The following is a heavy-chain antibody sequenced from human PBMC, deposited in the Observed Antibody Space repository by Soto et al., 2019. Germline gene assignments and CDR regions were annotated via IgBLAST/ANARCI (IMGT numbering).Heavy chain of an antibody. CDR2: ISAYNGNT. CDR3: ARVPERRQLLQH. J-gene: IGHJ1*01. Sequence: ASVKVSCKASGYTFTSYAMHWVRQAPGQRLEWMGWISAYNGNTNYAQKLQGRVTMTTDTSTSTAYMELRSLRSDDTAVYYCARVPERRQLLQHWGQGTLVTVSS. V-gene: IGHV1-18*01. CDR1: GYTFTSYA. D-gene: IGHD2-2*01.